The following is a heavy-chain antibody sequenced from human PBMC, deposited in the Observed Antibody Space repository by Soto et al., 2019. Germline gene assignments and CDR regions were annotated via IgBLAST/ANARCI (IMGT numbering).Heavy chain of an antibody. D-gene: IGHD1-26*01. CDR1: GFTFSSYA. V-gene: IGHV3-30*04. CDR3: ARDLGIVVVDAFDI. J-gene: IGHJ3*02. Sequence: PGGSLRLSCSASGFTFSSYAMHWVRQAPGKGLEWVAAISHDGSNKYYADSVKGRFIISRDNSKNTLYLQMNSLRAEDTAVYYCARDLGIVVVDAFDIWGQGTMVTVSS. CDR2: ISHDGSNK.